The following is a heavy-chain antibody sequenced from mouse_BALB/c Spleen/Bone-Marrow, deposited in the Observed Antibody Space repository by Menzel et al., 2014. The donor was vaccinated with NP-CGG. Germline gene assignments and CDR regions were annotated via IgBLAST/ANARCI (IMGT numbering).Heavy chain of an antibody. J-gene: IGHJ4*01. Sequence: VQLQQSGPELVKPGASVKMSCKASGYTFTSNIISWVKQKPGQGLEWIGYINPYNDVTKYNEKLKGKATLTSDMSSNTAYMELSSLTSEDSAVYYCAKAAYYDYGGRAMDYWGQGTSVIVSS. D-gene: IGHD2-4*01. V-gene: IGHV1-14*01. CDR2: INPYNDVT. CDR3: AKAAYYDYGGRAMDY. CDR1: GYTFTSNI.